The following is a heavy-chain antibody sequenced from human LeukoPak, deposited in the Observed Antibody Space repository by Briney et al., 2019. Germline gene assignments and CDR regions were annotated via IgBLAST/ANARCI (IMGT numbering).Heavy chain of an antibody. CDR2: ISWDGTT. J-gene: IGHJ4*02. CDR1: GFTFEDYT. D-gene: IGHD3-22*01. CDR3: VKDLSYESSGHVLEY. V-gene: IGHV3-43*01. Sequence: GGSLRLSCVASGFTFEDYTMHWVRQAPGKTLEWVSLISWDGTTYYTDSAKGRFTISRDDSKNSLYLQMDTLRSEDTAFYYCVKDLSYESSGHVLEYWGQGTLVTVSS.